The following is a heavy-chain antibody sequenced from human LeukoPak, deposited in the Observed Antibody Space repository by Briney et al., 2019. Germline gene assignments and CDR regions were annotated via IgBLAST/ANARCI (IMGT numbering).Heavy chain of an antibody. D-gene: IGHD4-11*01. CDR1: RYTFTGYY. V-gene: IGHV1-2*06. J-gene: IGHJ4*02. CDR3: ATDDYSNYGY. CDR2: INPNSGGT. Sequence: ASVKVSCKASRYTFTGYYMRWVRQAPGQGLEWMGRINPNSGGTNYAQKFQGRVTMTRDTSISTAYMELSRLRSDDTAVYYCATDDYSNYGYWGQGTLVTVSS.